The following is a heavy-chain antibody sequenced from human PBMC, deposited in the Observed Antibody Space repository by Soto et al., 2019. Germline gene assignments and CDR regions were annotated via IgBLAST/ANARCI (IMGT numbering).Heavy chain of an antibody. CDR3: ARSWPGGYYYYGMEL. CDR2: VIPIFGTA. J-gene: IGHJ6*02. D-gene: IGHD3-10*01. Sequence: SGKGSWKASGGTFNSYAISRVRQAPGQGLEWVGGVIPIFGTANYAQKFQGRVTITADESTSTAYMELSSLRSEDTAVYYCARSWPGGYYYYGMELWGQGTTVTV. CDR1: GGTFNSYA. V-gene: IGHV1-69*13.